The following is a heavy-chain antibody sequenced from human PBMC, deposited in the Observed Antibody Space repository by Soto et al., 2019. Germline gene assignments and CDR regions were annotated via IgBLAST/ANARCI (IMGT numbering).Heavy chain of an antibody. J-gene: IGHJ4*02. D-gene: IGHD6-6*01. CDR1: GYTFTSYG. V-gene: IGHV1-18*01. CDR3: GRSAPDLSEYSSSSAFDY. CDR2: ISAYNGNT. Sequence: ASVKVSCKASGYTFTSYGISWVRQAPGQGLEWMGWISAYNGNTNYAQKIQGRVTMTTDTSTSTAYMELRSLRSDDTAVYYCGRSAPDLSEYSSSSAFDYWGQGTLVTVSS.